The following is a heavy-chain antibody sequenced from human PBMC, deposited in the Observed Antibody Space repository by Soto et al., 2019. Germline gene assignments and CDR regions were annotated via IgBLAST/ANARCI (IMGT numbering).Heavy chain of an antibody. CDR2: ISAYNGNT. D-gene: IGHD1-1*01. Sequence: QVQLVQSGAEVKKPGASVKVSCKASGYTFTSYGISWVRQAPGQGLEWMGWISAYNGNTNYAQKLQGRVTMTTDTSTTTAYKELRSLRSDDTAVYYSARGNYNPPHYYYYGMDVWGQGTTVTVSS. CDR3: ARGNYNPPHYYYYGMDV. J-gene: IGHJ6*02. CDR1: GYTFTSYG. V-gene: IGHV1-18*01.